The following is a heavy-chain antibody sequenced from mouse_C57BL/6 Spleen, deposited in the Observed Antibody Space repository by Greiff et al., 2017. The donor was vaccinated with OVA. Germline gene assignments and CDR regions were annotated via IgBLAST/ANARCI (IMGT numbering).Heavy chain of an antibody. V-gene: IGHV2-3*01. CDR3: AKPTDGYYPFAY. J-gene: IGHJ3*01. CDR1: GFSLTSYG. CDR2: IWGDGST. D-gene: IGHD2-3*01. Sequence: VQLQQSGPGLVAPSQSLSITCTVSGFSLTSYGVSWVRQPPGKGLEWMGVIWGDGSTTYHAALISRLSITKDNSKSQVCLKLNSLQTEDTAAYYCAKPTDGYYPFAYWGQGTLVTVSA.